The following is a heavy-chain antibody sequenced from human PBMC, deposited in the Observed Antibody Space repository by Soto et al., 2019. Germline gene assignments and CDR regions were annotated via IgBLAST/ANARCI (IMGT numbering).Heavy chain of an antibody. Sequence: GASVKVSCKASGYIFPNYGISWARQAPGQGLEWMGWISAYNANTNYAQKLQGRVTMTTDTSTSTAYMGLRSLTSDDTAVYYGGRDLDGSGSYYTDYWGLGTLVTVSS. CDR2: ISAYNANT. J-gene: IGHJ4*02. CDR3: GRDLDGSGSYYTDY. V-gene: IGHV1-18*01. D-gene: IGHD3-10*01. CDR1: GYIFPNYG.